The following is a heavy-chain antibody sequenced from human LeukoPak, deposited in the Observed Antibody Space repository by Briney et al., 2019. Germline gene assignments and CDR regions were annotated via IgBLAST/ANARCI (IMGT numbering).Heavy chain of an antibody. CDR2: VILNLGIT. V-gene: IGHV1-69*04. CDR3: TRALEAGRRDAFHI. D-gene: IGHD1-1*01. CDR1: GDTSASYA. Sequence: ASVKVSRKASGDTSASYAFSWVRQAPGQGLEYMGRVILNLGITKYAQRFQGRVTMTADKSTATVHMEVSSLRSNDTAVYYCTRALEAGRRDAFHIWGQGTMVTVSS. J-gene: IGHJ3*02.